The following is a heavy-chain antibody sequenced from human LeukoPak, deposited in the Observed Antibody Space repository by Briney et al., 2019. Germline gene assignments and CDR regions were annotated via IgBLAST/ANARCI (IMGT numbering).Heavy chain of an antibody. CDR1: GFTVSSNY. J-gene: IGHJ4*02. CDR3: ARGLPPAVADPPLDY. D-gene: IGHD6-19*01. Sequence: GGSLRLSCAASGFTVSSNYMSWVRQAPGKGLEWVSVIYSGGSTNYADSVKGRFTISRDNSKNTLYLQTNSLRAEDTAVYYCARGLPPAVADPPLDYWGQGTLVTVSS. V-gene: IGHV3-53*01. CDR2: IYSGGST.